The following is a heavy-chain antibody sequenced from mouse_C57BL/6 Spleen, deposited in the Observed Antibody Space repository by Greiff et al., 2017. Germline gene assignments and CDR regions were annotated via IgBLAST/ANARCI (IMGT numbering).Heavy chain of an antibody. CDR1: GYTFTDYN. V-gene: IGHV1-18*01. CDR3: ARSKRAGTYYYAMDY. J-gene: IGHJ4*01. Sequence: EVKLVESGPELVKPGASVKIPCKASGYTFTDYNMDWVKQSHGKSLEWIGDINPNNGGTIYNQKFKGKATLTVDKSSSTAYMELRSLTSEDTAVYYCARSKRAGTYYYAMDYWGQGTSVTVSS. CDR2: INPNNGGT. D-gene: IGHD3-3*01.